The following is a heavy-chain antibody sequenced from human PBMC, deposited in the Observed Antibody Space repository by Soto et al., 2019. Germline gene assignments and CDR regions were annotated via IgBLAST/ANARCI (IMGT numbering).Heavy chain of an antibody. J-gene: IGHJ1*01. V-gene: IGHV5-51*01. CDR2: IYPGDSDT. Sequence: PGESLKISCKGSGYSFTSYLIGWVRQMPGKGLEWMGIIYPGDSDTRYSPSFQGQVTISADKSISTAYLQWSSLKASDTAMYYCARQELRGATTEYFQHWGQGTLVTVSS. D-gene: IGHD1-26*01. CDR3: ARQELRGATTEYFQH. CDR1: GYSFTSYL.